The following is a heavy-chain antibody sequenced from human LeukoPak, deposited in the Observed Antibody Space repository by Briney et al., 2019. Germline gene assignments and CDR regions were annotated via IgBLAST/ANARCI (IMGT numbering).Heavy chain of an antibody. J-gene: IGHJ6*02. CDR1: GFTFSSYG. CDR3: AKDHCRSTSCYYYDYGIDV. Sequence: GRSLRLACAVSGFTFSSYGMHWVRQAPARGLGWVAAIPYDESNNYYADSVNGQITIGRDNTKNTLYLQMNSMRAEDTAVYYWAKDHCRSTSCYYYDYGIDVWGQGTTVTVSS. V-gene: IGHV3-30*18. CDR2: IPYDESNN. D-gene: IGHD2-2*01.